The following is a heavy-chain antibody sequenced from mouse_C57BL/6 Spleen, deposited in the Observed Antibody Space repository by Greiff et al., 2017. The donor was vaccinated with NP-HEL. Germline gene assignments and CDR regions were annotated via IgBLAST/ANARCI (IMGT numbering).Heavy chain of an antibody. CDR2: ISSGGDYI. CDR1: GFTFSSYA. Sequence: EVQVVESGEGLVKPGGSLKLSCAASGFTFSSYAMSWVRQTPEKRLEWVAYISSGGDYIYYADTVKGRFTIARDNARNTLYLQMSSLKSEDTAKYYCTRGRLAYYFDYWGQGTTLTVSS. V-gene: IGHV5-9-1*02. J-gene: IGHJ2*01. D-gene: IGHD4-1*01. CDR3: TRGRLAYYFDY.